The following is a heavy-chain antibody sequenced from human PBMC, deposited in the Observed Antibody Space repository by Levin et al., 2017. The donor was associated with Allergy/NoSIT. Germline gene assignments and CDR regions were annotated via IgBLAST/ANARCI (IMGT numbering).Heavy chain of an antibody. Sequence: RTGGSLRLSCVASGFTFSKYAMRWVRQAPGMGLEWVSGISDIGRTYYADSVKGRFITTRDNSKNTQYLQMNSLRAEDTALYYCAKEEDSSFSVWGQGALVTVSS. V-gene: IGHV3-23*01. D-gene: IGHD6-13*01. CDR1: GFTFSKYA. CDR3: AKEEDSSFSV. J-gene: IGHJ4*02. CDR2: ISDIGRT.